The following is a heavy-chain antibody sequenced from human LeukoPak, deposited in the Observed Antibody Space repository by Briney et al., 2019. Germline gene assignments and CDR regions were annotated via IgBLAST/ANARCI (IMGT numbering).Heavy chain of an antibody. Sequence: SETLSLTCTVSGGSNSSYYWSWIRQPPGKGLEWIGYIYTSGSTNYNPSLKSRVTISVDTSKNQFSLKLSSVTAADTAVYYCARRYCSSTSCYPYDYWGQGTLVTVSS. J-gene: IGHJ4*02. D-gene: IGHD2-2*01. V-gene: IGHV4-4*09. CDR1: GGSNSSYY. CDR2: IYTSGST. CDR3: ARRYCSSTSCYPYDY.